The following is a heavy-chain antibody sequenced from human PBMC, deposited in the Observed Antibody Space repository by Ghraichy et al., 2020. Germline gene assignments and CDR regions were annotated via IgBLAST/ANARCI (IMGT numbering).Heavy chain of an antibody. CDR1: EFTFSSYS. CDR3: AKDSNVRGDSNCLFCGFDI. V-gene: IGHV3-23*01. Sequence: GESLNISCTASEFTFSSYSMNWVRQAPGKGLEWVSAISGRGDKTFYADSVKGRFTISRDNSKNTLYLQMNSLRAENTAMYFCAKDSNVRGDSNCLFCGFDIWGHGTVVTVFS. CDR2: ISGRGDKT. D-gene: IGHD2-21*02. J-gene: IGHJ3*02.